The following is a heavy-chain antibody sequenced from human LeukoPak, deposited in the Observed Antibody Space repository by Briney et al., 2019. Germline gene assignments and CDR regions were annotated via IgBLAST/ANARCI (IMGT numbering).Heavy chain of an antibody. CDR2: IYSSGST. CDR3: ARGDYYYTDV. D-gene: IGHD1-26*01. Sequence: TTSETLSLTCRVSGGSISSYYWSWIRQPPGKGLEWIGYIYSSGSTNYNPSLKSRVTISADTSKNQFSLKLSSVTAADTAVYYCARGDYYYTDVWGKGTTVTVPS. J-gene: IGHJ6*03. CDR1: GGSISSYY. V-gene: IGHV4-59*01.